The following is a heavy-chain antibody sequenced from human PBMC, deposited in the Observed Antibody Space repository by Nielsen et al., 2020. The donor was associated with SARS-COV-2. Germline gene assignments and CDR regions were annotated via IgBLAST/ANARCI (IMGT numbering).Heavy chain of an antibody. V-gene: IGHV4-31*03. Sequence: SETLSLTCTVSGGSISSGGYYWSWIRQHPGKGLEWIGYIYYSGSTYYNPSLKSRVTISVDTSKNQFSLKLSSVTAADTAVYYCARATGITMIVVVMGALDIWGQGTMVTVSS. CDR3: ARATGITMIVVVMGALDI. J-gene: IGHJ3*02. CDR1: GGSISSGGYY. CDR2: IYYSGST. D-gene: IGHD3-22*01.